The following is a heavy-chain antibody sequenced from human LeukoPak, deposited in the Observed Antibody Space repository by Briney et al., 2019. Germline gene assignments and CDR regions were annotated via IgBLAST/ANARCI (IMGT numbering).Heavy chain of an antibody. CDR2: IHYSGST. Sequence: TSETLSLTCTVSGGSISSSSYYWSWIRQPPGKGLEWIGYIHYSGSTYYNPSLKSRITISVDTSKNQFSLKLSSVTAADTAVYYCARMHASGRYDDYWGQGTLVTVSS. CDR1: GGSISSSSYY. CDR3: ARMHASGRYDDY. V-gene: IGHV4-30-4*01. J-gene: IGHJ4*02. D-gene: IGHD6-19*01.